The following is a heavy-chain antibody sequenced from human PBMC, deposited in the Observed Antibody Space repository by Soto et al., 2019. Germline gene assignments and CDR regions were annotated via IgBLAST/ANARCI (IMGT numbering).Heavy chain of an antibody. Sequence: QLVESGGGLFQAGGSTRLSCLASGFTVSRYDMAWVRQAPGKGLEWASIIHTGGATYYTDSAQGRFTISRDNSRNTVYLQISSLRVEDTGVYSCVRVLYDSGVVYFWGQGSPITVS. CDR2: IHTGGAT. J-gene: IGHJ4*02. CDR1: GFTVSRYD. CDR3: VRVLYDSGVVYF. D-gene: IGHD5-12*01. V-gene: IGHV3-53*01.